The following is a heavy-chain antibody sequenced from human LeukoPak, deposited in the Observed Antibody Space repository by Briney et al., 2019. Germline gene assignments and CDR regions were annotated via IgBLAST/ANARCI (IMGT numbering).Heavy chain of an antibody. J-gene: IGHJ3*02. D-gene: IGHD2-2*02. CDR2: ISSSSSYI. V-gene: IGHV3-21*01. CDR3: ARMGYCSSTSCYTGEWNAFDI. Sequence: GGSLRLSCAASGFTLSSYSMNWVRQAPGKGLEWVSSISSSSSYIYYADSVKGRFTISRDNAKNSLYLQMNSLRAEDTAVYYCARMGYCSSTSCYTGEWNAFDIWGQGTMVTVSS. CDR1: GFTLSSYS.